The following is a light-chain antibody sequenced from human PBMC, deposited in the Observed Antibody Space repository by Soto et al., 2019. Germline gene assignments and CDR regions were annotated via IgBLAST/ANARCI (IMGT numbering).Light chain of an antibody. V-gene: IGLV2-14*01. Sequence: QSVLTQPASVSGSPGQSITISCTGTSSDVGGYNYVSWYQQHPGKAPKLMIYDVSNRPSGVSNRFSGSKSGNTASLPISGLQAEDEADYYCSSYTSSSTLVVFGGGTKLTVL. CDR3: SSYTSSSTLVV. CDR1: SSDVGGYNY. CDR2: DVS. J-gene: IGLJ2*01.